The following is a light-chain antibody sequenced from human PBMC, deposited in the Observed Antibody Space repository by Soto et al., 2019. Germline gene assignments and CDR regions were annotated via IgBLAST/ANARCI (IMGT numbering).Light chain of an antibody. CDR3: QQYDTSSPRT. Sequence: IPMNRSPSTLSVYVEDTVTIACRASQNINRYLAWYQQKPGKAPKLLIYDSSTLERGVPSRFNGSGSATAFTLTISSLQPEDFATYYCQQYDTSSPRTFGGGTKVDIK. CDR2: DSS. V-gene: IGKV1-5*01. CDR1: QNINRY. J-gene: IGKJ4*01.